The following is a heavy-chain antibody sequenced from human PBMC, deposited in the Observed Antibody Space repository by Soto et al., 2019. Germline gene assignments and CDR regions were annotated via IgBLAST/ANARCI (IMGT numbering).Heavy chain of an antibody. D-gene: IGHD3-10*01. Sequence: SLTCIASGGSIGSYYWNWIRQPPGKGLEWIGYIYSDGSTNYNPSLKSRVTLSEDTSKNQFSLRLSSVTAADTAVYYCAGESGLWGQGTLVTVSS. CDR3: AGESGL. CDR2: IYSDGST. V-gene: IGHV4-59*01. CDR1: GGSIGSYY. J-gene: IGHJ4*02.